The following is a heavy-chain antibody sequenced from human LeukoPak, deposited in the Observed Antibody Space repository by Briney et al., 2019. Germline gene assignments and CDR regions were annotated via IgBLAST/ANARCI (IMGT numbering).Heavy chain of an antibody. CDR2: INHSGST. J-gene: IGHJ4*02. Sequence: TSETLSLTCAVYGGSFSGYYWSWIRQPPGKGLEWIGEINHSGSTNYNPSLKSRVTISVDTCKNQFSLKLSSVTAADTAVYYCARVRFGQGLDYWGQGTLVTVSS. CDR1: GGSFSGYY. CDR3: ARVRFGQGLDY. D-gene: IGHD3-10*01. V-gene: IGHV4-34*01.